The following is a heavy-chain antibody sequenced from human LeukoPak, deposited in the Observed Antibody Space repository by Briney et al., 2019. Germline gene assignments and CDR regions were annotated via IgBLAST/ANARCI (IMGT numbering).Heavy chain of an antibody. CDR1: GFTFSSYS. J-gene: IGHJ6*02. Sequence: GGSLRLSCAASGFTFSSYSMSWVRQAPGKGLEWVSSISSSSSYIYYADSVKGRFTISRDNAKNSLYLQMNSLRAEDTAVYYCAKDQRPPGYSSSWYAYYYYGMDVWGQGTTVTVSS. CDR2: ISSSSSYI. D-gene: IGHD6-13*01. V-gene: IGHV3-21*01. CDR3: AKDQRPPGYSSSWYAYYYYGMDV.